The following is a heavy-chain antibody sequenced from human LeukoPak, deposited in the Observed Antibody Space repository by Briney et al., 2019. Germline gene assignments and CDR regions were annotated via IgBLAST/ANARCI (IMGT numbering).Heavy chain of an antibody. V-gene: IGHV4-4*07. J-gene: IGHJ2*01. CDR1: GGSISSYY. CDR3: ARDAVLIGNCGGASCSAGWYFDL. Sequence: SETLSLTCTVSGGSISSYYWSWIRQPAGKGLEWIGRIYTSGSTNYNPSLKSRVTMSVDTSKNQFSLKLSSVTAADTAVYYCARDAVLIGNCGGASCSAGWYFDLWGRGTLVTVSS. CDR2: IYTSGST. D-gene: IGHD2-15*01.